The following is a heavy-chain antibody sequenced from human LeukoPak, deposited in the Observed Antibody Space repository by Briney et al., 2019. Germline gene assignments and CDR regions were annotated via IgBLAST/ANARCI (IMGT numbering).Heavy chain of an antibody. J-gene: IGHJ6*02. CDR2: IYYSGST. Sequence: PSQTLSFTSSVPGVSISSGGYDWRWIRQHPGKGLEWIGYIYYSGSTYYNPSLKSRVTISVDTSKNQFSLKLSSVTAADTAVYYCAREAAVVPAAMWYGKAFLGQGSTVTVSS. D-gene: IGHD2-2*01. CDR3: AREAAVVPAAMWYGKAF. CDR1: GVSISSGGYD. V-gene: IGHV4-31*03.